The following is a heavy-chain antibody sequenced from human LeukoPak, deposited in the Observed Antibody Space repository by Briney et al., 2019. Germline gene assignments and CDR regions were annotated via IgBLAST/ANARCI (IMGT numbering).Heavy chain of an antibody. J-gene: IGHJ4*02. V-gene: IGHV4-59*01. Sequence: PSETLSLTCTVSGGSISNFYWSWIRQPPGKGLEWIGYIYYSGSTTYNPSLKSRATISVDTSNNQFPLKLSAVAAAETAGYYCAKFHCIITSCFCDYWGQGTLVTVSS. CDR2: IYYSGST. CDR3: AKFHCIITSCFCDY. CDR1: GGSISNFY. D-gene: IGHD2-2*01.